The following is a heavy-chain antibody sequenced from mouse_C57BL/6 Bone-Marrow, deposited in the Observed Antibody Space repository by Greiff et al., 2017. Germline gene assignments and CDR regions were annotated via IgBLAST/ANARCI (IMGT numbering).Heavy chain of an antibody. D-gene: IGHD1-1*01. V-gene: IGHV5-2*01. J-gene: IGHJ4*01. Sequence: EVKLMESGGGLVQPGESLKLSCESNEYEFPSHDMSWVRKTPEKRLELVAAINSDGGSTYYPDTMERRFIISRDNTKTTLYLQMSSLRSEDTALYYCARPSYGSSYGNYAMDYWGQGTSVTVSS. CDR3: ARPSYGSSYGNYAMDY. CDR1: EYEFPSHD. CDR2: INSDGGST.